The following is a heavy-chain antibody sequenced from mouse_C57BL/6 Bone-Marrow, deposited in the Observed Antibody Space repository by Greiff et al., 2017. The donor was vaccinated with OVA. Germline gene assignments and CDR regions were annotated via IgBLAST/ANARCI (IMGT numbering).Heavy chain of an antibody. CDR2: INPNNGGT. Sequence: VQLQQSGPELVKPGASVKIPCKASGYTFTDYNMDWVKQSHGKSLEWIGDINPNNGGTIYNQKFKGKATLTVDKSSSTAYMELRSLTSEDTAVYYCARTRSSYYWYVDVWGTGTTVTVSS. CDR1: GYTFTDYN. J-gene: IGHJ1*03. CDR3: ARTRSSYYWYVDV. D-gene: IGHD1-1*01. V-gene: IGHV1-18*01.